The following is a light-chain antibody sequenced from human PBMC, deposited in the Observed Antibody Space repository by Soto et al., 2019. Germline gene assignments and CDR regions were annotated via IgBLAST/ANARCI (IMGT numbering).Light chain of an antibody. Sequence: DIVLTQSPDSLAVSLGERATINCKSSQSVLYSSNNKNYLAWYQQKPGQPPKLLIYWASIRESGVPDRFSGSGSGKDFTLTISSLQAEDVAVYYCQQYYTTPRTFGQGTKVEIK. CDR3: QQYYTTPRT. J-gene: IGKJ1*01. CDR2: WAS. V-gene: IGKV4-1*01. CDR1: QSVLYSSNNKNY.